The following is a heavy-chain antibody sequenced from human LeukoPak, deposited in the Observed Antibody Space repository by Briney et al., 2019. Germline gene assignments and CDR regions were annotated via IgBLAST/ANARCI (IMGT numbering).Heavy chain of an antibody. J-gene: IGHJ4*02. D-gene: IGHD4-17*01. Sequence: GASVKVSCKASGYTFTGYYMHWVRQAPGQGLEWMGWINPNSGGTNYAQKFQGRVTMTRDTSISTAYMELSRLRSDDTAVYYCAREDYGDFEDLDYWGQGTLVTVSS. CDR2: INPNSGGT. CDR1: GYTFTGYY. CDR3: AREDYGDFEDLDY. V-gene: IGHV1-2*02.